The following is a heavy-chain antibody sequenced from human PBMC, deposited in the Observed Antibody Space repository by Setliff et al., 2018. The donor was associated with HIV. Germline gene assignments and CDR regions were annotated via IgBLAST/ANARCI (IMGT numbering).Heavy chain of an antibody. CDR2: IYQSGST. Sequence: SETLSLTCAVYGASISSSNSYWGWIRQPPGKRLEWLGSIYQSGSTSYNPSLSSRLTISVDTSKNQVSLRLSSVTAADTAVYYCARRRGDVVVPAAIDYYYGMDVWGQGTTVTVSS. CDR1: GASISSSNSY. J-gene: IGHJ6*02. V-gene: IGHV4-39*01. D-gene: IGHD2-2*01. CDR3: ARRRGDVVVPAAIDYYYGMDV.